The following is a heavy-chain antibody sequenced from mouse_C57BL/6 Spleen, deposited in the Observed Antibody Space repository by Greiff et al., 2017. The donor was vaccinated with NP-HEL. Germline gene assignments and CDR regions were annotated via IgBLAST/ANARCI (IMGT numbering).Heavy chain of an antibody. V-gene: IGHV1-9*01. CDR3: ARFPSYYYGSSGAMDY. J-gene: IGHJ4*01. CDR2: ILPGSGST. CDR1: GYTFTGYW. Sequence: QVQLQQSGAELMKPGASVKLSCKATGYTFTGYWIEWVKQRPGHGLEWIGEILPGSGSTNYNEKFKGKATFTADTSSNTAYMQLSSLTTEDSAIYYCARFPSYYYGSSGAMDYWGQGTSVTVSS. D-gene: IGHD1-1*01.